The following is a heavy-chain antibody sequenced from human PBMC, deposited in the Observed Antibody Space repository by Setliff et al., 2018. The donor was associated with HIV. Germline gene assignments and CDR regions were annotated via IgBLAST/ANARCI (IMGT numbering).Heavy chain of an antibody. D-gene: IGHD3-9*01. V-gene: IGHV1-2*02. CDR1: GYSFTGYH. CDR2: INPNSGGT. Sequence: ASVKVSCKASGYSFTGYHMHWVRQAPGQGLEWMGWINPNSGGTNYAQKFQGRVTMTTDTSISTVYMELSSLTSADTAVYYCARQLSNSLDYWGKGTTVTVSS. CDR3: ARQLSNSLDY. J-gene: IGHJ6*04.